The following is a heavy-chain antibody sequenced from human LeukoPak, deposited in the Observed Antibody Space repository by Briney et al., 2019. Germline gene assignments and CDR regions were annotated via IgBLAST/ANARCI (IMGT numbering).Heavy chain of an antibody. CDR1: GFTFSSYW. CDR3: ARVPGSGTSPHWYFDL. D-gene: IGHD3-10*01. Sequence: QAGGSLRLSCATSGFTFSSYWMSWVRQAPGNGLEWVANIKQDGSEKYYVDSVKGRFTISRDNAKNSLYLQMNSLRAGDTAVYYCARVPGSGTSPHWYFDLWGRGTLVTVSS. J-gene: IGHJ2*01. CDR2: IKQDGSEK. V-gene: IGHV3-7*01.